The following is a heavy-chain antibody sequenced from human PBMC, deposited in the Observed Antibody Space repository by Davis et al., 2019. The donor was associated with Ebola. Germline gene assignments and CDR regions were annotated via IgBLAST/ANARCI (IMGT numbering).Heavy chain of an antibody. CDR2: IDKRGSTI. D-gene: IGHD2-2*01. Sequence: SLKLSCAVSGFTFSYTEMTWVRQAPGKGLEWLSYIDKRGSTISYAESVSGRFTISSDNGKNSLYLQMNSLRAEDTAVYYWARDVGVVPAAMTLDLWGPGTVVTVSS. CDR3: ARDVGVVPAAMTLDL. CDR1: GFTFSYTE. V-gene: IGHV3-48*03. J-gene: IGHJ5*02.